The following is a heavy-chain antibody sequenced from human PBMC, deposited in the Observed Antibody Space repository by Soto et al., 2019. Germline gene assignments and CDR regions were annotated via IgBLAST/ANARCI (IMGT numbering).Heavy chain of an antibody. CDR3: ARERGGYGLFDS. CDR2: IYPSGMP. Sequence: LSLTCTVSGGSISNAAYSWSWIRQPPGKGLEWIGYIYPSGMPFYNPSLRSRVTISIDRSNDQFSLNLKSVTAADTAVYYCARERGGYGLFDSWGQGTLVTVSS. J-gene: IGHJ4*02. D-gene: IGHD5-18*01. V-gene: IGHV4-30-2*01. CDR1: GGSISNAAYS.